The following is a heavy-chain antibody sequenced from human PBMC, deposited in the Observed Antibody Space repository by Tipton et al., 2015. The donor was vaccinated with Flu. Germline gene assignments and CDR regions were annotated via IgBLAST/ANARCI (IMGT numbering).Heavy chain of an antibody. CDR1: GFTFSSYG. CDR3: AKDKPYTGGY. V-gene: IGHV3-30*18. CDR2: ISRDGDDK. Sequence: SLRLSCAASGFTFSSYGMRWVRQAPGKGLEWVAVISRDGDDKYYGDSVKGRFAISRDNSRNTLNLQMNSLRPEDTAVYFCAKDKPYTGGYWGQGTLVTVSS. J-gene: IGHJ4*02. D-gene: IGHD3-16*01.